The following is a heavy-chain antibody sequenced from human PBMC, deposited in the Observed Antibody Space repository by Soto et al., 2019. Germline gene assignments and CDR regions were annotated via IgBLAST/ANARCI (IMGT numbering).Heavy chain of an antibody. CDR3: ARFMGVGAASSFLY. V-gene: IGHV4-31*03. Sequence: PSETLSLTCTVSGSSISSGGYYWSWIRQHPGKGLEWIGYIYYSGSTYYNPSLKSRVTISVDTSKNQFSLKLSSVTAADTAVYYCARFMGVGAASSFLYWGQGTLVTVSS. J-gene: IGHJ4*02. CDR1: GSSISSGGYY. CDR2: IYYSGST. D-gene: IGHD6-13*01.